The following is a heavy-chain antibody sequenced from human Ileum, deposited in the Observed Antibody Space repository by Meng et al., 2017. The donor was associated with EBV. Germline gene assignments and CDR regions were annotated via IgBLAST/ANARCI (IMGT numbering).Heavy chain of an antibody. Sequence: VHFRESGPGPVKPSAPPSLPCAVSGGSIRSSTWWSWVRQPPGKGLEWIGEIYHSGSTNYNPSLKSRVTISVDKSKNQFSLNLSSVTAADTAVYYCARVGQWLPIDYWGQGTLVTVSS. CDR3: ARVGQWLPIDY. CDR1: GGSIRSSTW. J-gene: IGHJ4*02. D-gene: IGHD6-19*01. V-gene: IGHV4-4*02. CDR2: IYHSGST.